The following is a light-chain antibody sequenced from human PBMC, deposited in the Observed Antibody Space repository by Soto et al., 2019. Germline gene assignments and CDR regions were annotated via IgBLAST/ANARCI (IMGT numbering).Light chain of an antibody. J-gene: IGKJ4*01. V-gene: IGKV1-9*01. CDR3: QQLNSYPLT. CDR2: AAS. CDR1: QGISSY. Sequence: DIQLTQSPSFLSASVGDRVTITCRASQGISSYLAWYQQKPGKAPKLLIYAASTLQSGVPSIFSGSGSGTEFTLTISSPQPEDFATYYCQQLNSYPLTFGGGTKVEIK.